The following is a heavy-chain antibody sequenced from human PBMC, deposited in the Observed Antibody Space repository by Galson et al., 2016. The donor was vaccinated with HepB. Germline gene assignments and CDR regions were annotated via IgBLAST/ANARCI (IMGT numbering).Heavy chain of an antibody. V-gene: IGHV3-72*01. Sequence: SLRLSCAASGFTFSDHYMDWFRQAPGKGLEWVGRSRNKGYSYTTEYAGSVKDRFTISRDDSKNSVHLQMDSLKTEDTAVYYCARPFYYGGHYYHDYWGQGTQVTVSS. CDR3: ARPFYYGGHYYHDY. J-gene: IGHJ4*02. D-gene: IGHD3-10*01. CDR1: GFTFSDHY. CDR2: SRNKGYSYTT.